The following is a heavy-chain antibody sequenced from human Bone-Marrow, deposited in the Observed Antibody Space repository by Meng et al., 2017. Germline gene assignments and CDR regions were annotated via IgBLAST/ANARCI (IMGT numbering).Heavy chain of an antibody. V-gene: IGHV1-69*01. CDR1: GGTFSSYA. CDR3: ARESRDIAVAGVY. Sequence: QVRLLQSGAGVRKLGSSVKVPCKASGGTFSSYAISWVRQAPGQGLEWMGGIIPIFGTANYAQKFQGRVTITADESTSTAYMELSSLRSEDTAVYYCARESRDIAVAGVYWGQGTLVTVS. CDR2: IIPIFGTA. J-gene: IGHJ4*02. D-gene: IGHD6-19*01.